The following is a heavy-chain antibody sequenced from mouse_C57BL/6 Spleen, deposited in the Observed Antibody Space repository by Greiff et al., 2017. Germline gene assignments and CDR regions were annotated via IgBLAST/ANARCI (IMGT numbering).Heavy chain of an antibody. CDR1: GFTFSDYG. V-gene: IGHV5-17*01. CDR3: ARTLDYYGSSLFDY. Sequence: EVQLQESGGGLVKPGGSLKLSCAASGFTFSDYGMHWVRQAPEKGLEWVAYISSGSSTIYYADTVKGRFTISRDNAKNTLFLQMTSLRSEDTAMYYCARTLDYYGSSLFDYWGQGTTLTVSS. D-gene: IGHD1-1*01. J-gene: IGHJ2*01. CDR2: ISSGSSTI.